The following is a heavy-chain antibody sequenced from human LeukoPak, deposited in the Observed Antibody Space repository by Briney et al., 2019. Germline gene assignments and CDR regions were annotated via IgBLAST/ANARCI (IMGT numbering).Heavy chain of an antibody. V-gene: IGHV3-53*01. CDR1: GFTVSEKY. D-gene: IGHD5-18*01. CDR3: ARGGYSYGSYDY. CDR2: IYSGGGS. Sequence: GGSLRLSCAASGFTVSEKYMSWVRQAPGKGLEWVSVIYSGGGSYYADSVKGRFTISRDNSKNTLYLQMNSLRAEDTAVYCCARGGYSYGSYDYWGQGTLVTVSS. J-gene: IGHJ4*02.